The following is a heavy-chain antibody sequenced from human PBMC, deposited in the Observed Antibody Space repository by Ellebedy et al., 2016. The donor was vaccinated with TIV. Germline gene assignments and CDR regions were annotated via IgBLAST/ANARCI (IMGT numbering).Heavy chain of an antibody. D-gene: IGHD1-7*01. V-gene: IGHV1-2*02. CDR2: IKPNRGGS. CDR3: ASDEPQVISGTGKAYYSGMDV. J-gene: IGHJ6*02. Sequence: AASVKVSCKASGYTFSDYYIHWVRQAPGQGLEWMGWIKPNRGGSTYAQKFQGRVTMTRDTSISTAYMELSGLRSDDTAVYFCASDEPQVISGTGKAYYSGMDVWGQGTTVTVSS. CDR1: GYTFSDYY.